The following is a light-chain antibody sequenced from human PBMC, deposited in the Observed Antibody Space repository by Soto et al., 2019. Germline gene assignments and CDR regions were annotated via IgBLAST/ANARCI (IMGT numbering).Light chain of an antibody. CDR1: QSVSSSY. Sequence: EIVLTQSPGTLSVSPGEGATLPCRASQSVSSSYLAWYQQKPGQAPRFLIYGASSRATGIPDRFSGSGSGTDFTLTISRLEPEDFAVYYCQQYGSSPLTFGQGTLLDI. V-gene: IGKV3-20*01. CDR2: GAS. CDR3: QQYGSSPLT. J-gene: IGKJ5*01.